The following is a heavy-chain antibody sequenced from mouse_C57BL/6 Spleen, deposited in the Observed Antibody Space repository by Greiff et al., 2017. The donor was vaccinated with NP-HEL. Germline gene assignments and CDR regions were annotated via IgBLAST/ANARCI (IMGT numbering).Heavy chain of an antibody. CDR1: GYTFTDYY. Sequence: VHVKQSGPELVKPGASVKISCKASGYTFTDYYMNWVKQSHGKSLEWIGDINPNNGGTSYNQKFKGKATLTVDKSSSTAYMELRSLTSEDSAVYYCARTPDAMDYWGQGTSVTVSS. CDR3: ARTPDAMDY. CDR2: INPNNGGT. V-gene: IGHV1-26*01. J-gene: IGHJ4*01.